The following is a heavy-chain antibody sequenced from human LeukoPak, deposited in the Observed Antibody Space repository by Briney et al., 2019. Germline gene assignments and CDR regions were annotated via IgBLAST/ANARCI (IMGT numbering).Heavy chain of an antibody. V-gene: IGHV3-74*01. J-gene: IGHJ4*02. CDR1: GFTFSSYW. Sequence: GGSLRLSCAASGFTFSSYWMHWARQAPGKGLVWVSRINSDGSSTSYADSVKGRFTISRDNAKNTLYLQMNSLRAEDTAVYYCARLGSQGGVAALDYWGQGTLVTVSS. CDR2: INSDGSST. CDR3: ARLGSQGGVAALDY. D-gene: IGHD6-25*01.